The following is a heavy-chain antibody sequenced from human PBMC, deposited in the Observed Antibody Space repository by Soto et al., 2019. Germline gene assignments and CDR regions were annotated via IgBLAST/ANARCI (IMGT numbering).Heavy chain of an antibody. V-gene: IGHV3-33*08. CDR2: IWYDGSNK. Sequence: TGGSLRLSCAASGFTFSSYGMHWVRQAPGKGLEWVAVIWYDGSNKYYADSVKGRFTISRDNSKNTLYLQMNSLRAEDTAVYYCARERYSYGTYYFDYWGQGTLVTVSS. CDR1: GFTFSSYG. J-gene: IGHJ4*02. CDR3: ARERYSYGTYYFDY. D-gene: IGHD5-18*01.